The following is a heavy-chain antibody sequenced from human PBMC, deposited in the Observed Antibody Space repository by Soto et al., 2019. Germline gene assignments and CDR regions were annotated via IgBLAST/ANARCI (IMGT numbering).Heavy chain of an antibody. D-gene: IGHD6-13*01. Sequence: GGSLRLSCAASGFTFSSYAMSWVRQAPGKGLEWVSAISGSGGSTYYADSVKGRFITSRDNSRSTVYLQVYSLGAEDTALYYCAKAVRDSSSRTLWGQGTLVAVSS. CDR1: GFTFSSYA. V-gene: IGHV3-23*01. CDR2: ISGSGGST. J-gene: IGHJ4*02. CDR3: AKAVRDSSSRTL.